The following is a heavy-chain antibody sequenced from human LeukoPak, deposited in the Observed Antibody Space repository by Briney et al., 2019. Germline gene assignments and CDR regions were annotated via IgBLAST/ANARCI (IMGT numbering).Heavy chain of an antibody. D-gene: IGHD1-26*01. CDR1: GFTFSSYA. CDR3: ARDPQVSSYYYHGMDV. V-gene: IGHV3-33*08. Sequence: QTGGSLRLSCAASGFTFSSYAVHWVRQAPGKGLEWVAVIWYDGSKKYYADSVKGRFTISRDNSKNTLYLQMNSVTAEDTAVYYCARDPQVSSYYYHGMDVWGQGTTVTVSS. J-gene: IGHJ6*02. CDR2: IWYDGSKK.